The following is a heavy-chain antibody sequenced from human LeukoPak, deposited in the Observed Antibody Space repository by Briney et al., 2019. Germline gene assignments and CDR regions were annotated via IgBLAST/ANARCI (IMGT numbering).Heavy chain of an antibody. CDR2: IKQDGSEK. J-gene: IGHJ4*02. Sequence: GGSQRLSCAASGFTFSNYWMNWVRQAPGKGLEWVANIKQDGSEKYYVDSVEGRFTVSRDNTKNSLYLRMNSLRAEDTAVYYCTMIEWERWRGWGQGTLVTVSS. CDR1: GFTFSNYW. CDR3: TMIEWERWRG. V-gene: IGHV3-7*01. D-gene: IGHD1-26*01.